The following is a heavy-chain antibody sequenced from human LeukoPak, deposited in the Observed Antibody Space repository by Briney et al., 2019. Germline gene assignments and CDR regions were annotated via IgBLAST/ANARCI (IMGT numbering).Heavy chain of an antibody. Sequence: ASVKVSCKASGYTFTSYAMHWARQAPGQRLEWMGWINAGNGNTKYSQKFQGRVTITRDTSASTAYMELSSLRSEDTAVYYCARALPGSRVWFQHWGQGTLVTVSS. D-gene: IGHD1-26*01. J-gene: IGHJ1*01. CDR3: ARALPGSRVWFQH. V-gene: IGHV1-3*01. CDR1: GYTFTSYA. CDR2: INAGNGNT.